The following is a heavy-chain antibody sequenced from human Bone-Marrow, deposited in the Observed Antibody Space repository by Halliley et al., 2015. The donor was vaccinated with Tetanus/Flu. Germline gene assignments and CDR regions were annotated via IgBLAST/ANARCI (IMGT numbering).Heavy chain of an antibody. V-gene: IGHV4-34*01. D-gene: IGHD2-2*02. Sequence: TLSLTCAVYGGSFTAYYWSWIRQPPGKGLEWIGEINHSGSTNYNPSLKSRVTISVDKSKNQFSLNLFSVTAADTAVYYCARDFCGGTSCSTSFDSWGPGTLVTVSS. CDR1: GGSFTAYY. CDR2: INHSGST. CDR3: ARDFCGGTSCSTSFDS. J-gene: IGHJ4*02.